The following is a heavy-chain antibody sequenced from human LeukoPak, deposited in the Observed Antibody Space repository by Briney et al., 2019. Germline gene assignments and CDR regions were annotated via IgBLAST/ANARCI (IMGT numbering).Heavy chain of an antibody. CDR3: ARAVAGDDAFDI. Sequence: PSETLSLTCGVSGGSISGSSSYWGWIRQPPGKGLEWIGSIYYSGSTYDNPALKSRVTISVDTSKNQFSLKLSSVTAADTAVYYCARAVAGDDAFDIWGQGTMVTVSS. V-gene: IGHV4-39*07. CDR1: GGSISGSSSY. D-gene: IGHD6-19*01. J-gene: IGHJ3*02. CDR2: IYYSGST.